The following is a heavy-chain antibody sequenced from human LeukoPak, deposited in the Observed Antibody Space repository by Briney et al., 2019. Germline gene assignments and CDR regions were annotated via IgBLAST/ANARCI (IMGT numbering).Heavy chain of an antibody. V-gene: IGHV5-51*01. J-gene: IGHJ3*02. CDR3: ASHPHIPDAFDI. CDR2: IYPGDSDT. CDR1: GYDFVDYW. Sequence: GESLRISCEASGYDFVDYWIGWVGQMPGKGLEWMGIIYPGDSDTRYSPSFQDQVTISADNSISTAYLQWSSLKASDTAMYYCASHPHIPDAFDIWGQGTMVTVSS. D-gene: IGHD2-21*01.